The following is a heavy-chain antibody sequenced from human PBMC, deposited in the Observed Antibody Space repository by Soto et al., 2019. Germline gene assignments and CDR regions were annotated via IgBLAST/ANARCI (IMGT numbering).Heavy chain of an antibody. CDR3: ACPYWRFGELPIPYGMDV. CDR1: GGSFSGYY. Sequence: QVQLQQWGAGLLKPSETLSLTCAVYGGSFSGYYWSWIRQPPGKGLEWIGEINHSGSTNYNPSLKSRVTISVDTSKNQFSLKLSSVTAADTAVYYCACPYWRFGELPIPYGMDVWGQGTTVTVSS. CDR2: INHSGST. V-gene: IGHV4-34*01. J-gene: IGHJ6*02. D-gene: IGHD3-10*01.